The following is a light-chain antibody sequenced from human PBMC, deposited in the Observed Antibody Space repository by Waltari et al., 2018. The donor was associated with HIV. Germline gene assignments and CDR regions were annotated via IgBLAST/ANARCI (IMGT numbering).Light chain of an antibody. J-gene: IGLJ2*01. CDR2: AVR. CDR1: SDDIGAYNH. CDR3: SSYTRQISVA. Sequence: QSALTQPPSVSGSPGQSITITCTGTSDDIGAYNHVSWYQQYIDEPPKRLIFAVRNRPSGVSGRFSASKAGNTASLTITGLQSDDEAIYYCSSYTRQISVAFGGGTRVTV. V-gene: IGLV2-14*03.